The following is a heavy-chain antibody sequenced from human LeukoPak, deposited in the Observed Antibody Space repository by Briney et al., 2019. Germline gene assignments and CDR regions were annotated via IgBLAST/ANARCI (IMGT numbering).Heavy chain of an antibody. CDR1: GFTFSSYG. V-gene: IGHV3-33*06. J-gene: IGHJ3*02. CDR2: IWYDGSNK. CDR3: AKSYDSSGYLDAFDI. Sequence: GGSLRLSCAASGFTFSSYGMHWVRQAPGKGLEWVAVIWYDGSNKYYADSVKGRFTISRDNSKNTLYLRMNSLRAEDTAVYYCAKSYDSSGYLDAFDIWGQGTMVTVSS. D-gene: IGHD3-22*01.